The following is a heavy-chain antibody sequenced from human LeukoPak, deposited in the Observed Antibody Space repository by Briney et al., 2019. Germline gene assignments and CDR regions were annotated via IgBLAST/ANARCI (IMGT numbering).Heavy chain of an antibody. Sequence: SETLSLTCTVSGGSISSSSYYWVWIRQPPGKGLEWIGSIYYSGSTYYNPSLKSRVTISVDTSKNQFSLKLTSVTAGDTAVYYCARGGDYGDYAEYFQHWGQGTLVTVSS. V-gene: IGHV4-39*07. CDR1: GGSISSSSYY. D-gene: IGHD4-17*01. CDR3: ARGGDYGDYAEYFQH. CDR2: IYYSGST. J-gene: IGHJ1*01.